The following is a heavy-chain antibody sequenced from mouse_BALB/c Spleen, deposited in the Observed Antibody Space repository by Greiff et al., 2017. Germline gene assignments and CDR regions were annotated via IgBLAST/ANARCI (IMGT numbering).Heavy chain of an antibody. J-gene: IGHJ4*01. CDR1: GYSFTGYF. CDR2: INPYNGDT. CDR3: ARSGDDDY. D-gene: IGHD2-3*01. V-gene: IGHV1-20*02. Sequence: VQLQQSGPELVKPGASVKISCKASGYSFTGYFMNWVMQSHGKSLEWIGRINPYNGDTFYNQKFKGKATLTVDKSSSTAHMELRSLASEDSAVYYCARSGDDDYWGQGTSVTVSS.